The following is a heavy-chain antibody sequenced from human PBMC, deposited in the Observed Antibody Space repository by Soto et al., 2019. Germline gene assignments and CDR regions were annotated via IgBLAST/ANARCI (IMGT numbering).Heavy chain of an antibody. V-gene: IGHV3-20*04. CDR1: GFTFDDYG. D-gene: IGHD6-6*01. J-gene: IGHJ6*02. Sequence: EVQLVESGGGVVRPGGSLRLSCAASGFTFDDYGMSWVRQAPGKGLEWVSGINWNGGSKGYADSVKGRFTISRDNAKNSLYLQMNSLRAEDTALYYCARARSIAARPYYYYGMDVWGQGTTVTVSS. CDR3: ARARSIAARPYYYYGMDV. CDR2: INWNGGSK.